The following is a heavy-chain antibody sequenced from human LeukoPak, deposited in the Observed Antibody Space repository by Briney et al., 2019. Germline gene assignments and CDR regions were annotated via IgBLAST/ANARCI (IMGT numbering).Heavy chain of an antibody. CDR3: ARTAYDFWSRYSPHYFHMDV. J-gene: IGHJ6*03. CDR1: GFSFSDYN. D-gene: IGHD3/OR15-3a*01. Sequence: GGSLRLSCEASGFSFSDYNMIWIRQAPGKGLEWVSYIVNSGSITFYADSVKDRFTISRDNTQQTLFLQMNSLRVEDTAVYYCARTAYDFWSRYSPHYFHMDVWGRGTTVTVSS. V-gene: IGHV3-11*04. CDR2: IVNSGSIT.